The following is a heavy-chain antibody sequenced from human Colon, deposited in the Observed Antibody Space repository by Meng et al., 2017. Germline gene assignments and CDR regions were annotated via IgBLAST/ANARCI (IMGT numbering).Heavy chain of an antibody. CDR3: AREAPVAAKNFDY. V-gene: IGHV1-46*01. CDR1: GYTFTSHY. CDR2: ISPDGGTT. Sequence: ASVKVSCKASGYTFTSHYMHWLRQAPGQGLEWMGFISPDGGTTGSAQRFQGRVTVTRDTSTSTLYMEVSSLRSEDTAAYYCAREAPVAAKNFDYWGQGTLVTVSS. J-gene: IGHJ4*02. D-gene: IGHD6-19*01.